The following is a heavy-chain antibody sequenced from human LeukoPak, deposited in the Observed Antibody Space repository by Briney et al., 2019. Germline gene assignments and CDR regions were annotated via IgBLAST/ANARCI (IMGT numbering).Heavy chain of an antibody. Sequence: GGSLRLSCAASGFTFSRYWMSWVRQAPGKGVEWVANIKQDGSEKYYVDSVKGRFTISRDNAKNSLYLQMDSLRAEDTAVYYCARDYYDSSGYYHVGYFDYWGQGTLVTVSS. CDR2: IKQDGSEK. CDR3: ARDYYDSSGYYHVGYFDY. CDR1: GFTFSRYW. V-gene: IGHV3-7*01. D-gene: IGHD3-22*01. J-gene: IGHJ4*02.